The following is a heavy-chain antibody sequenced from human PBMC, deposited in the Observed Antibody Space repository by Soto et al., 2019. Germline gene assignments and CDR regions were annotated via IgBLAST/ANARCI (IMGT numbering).Heavy chain of an antibody. V-gene: IGHV4-59*01. J-gene: IGHJ4*02. Sequence: XGTLSLTCTVSGGSISSSYWSWIRQPPGKGLEWIGYIYYGGTTNYNPSLKSRVTVSVETSKNQYSLNLRSVTAADTAMYYCAREGEYSYGYFDSWGQGIRVTVSS. D-gene: IGHD5-18*01. CDR3: AREGEYSYGYFDS. CDR1: GGSISSSY. CDR2: IYYGGTT.